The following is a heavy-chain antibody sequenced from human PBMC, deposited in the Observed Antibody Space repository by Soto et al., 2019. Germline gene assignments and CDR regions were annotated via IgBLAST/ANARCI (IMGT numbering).Heavy chain of an antibody. Sequence: GESLKISCKGSGYSFTSYWIGWVRQMPGKGLEWMGIIYPGDSDTRYGPSFQGQVTISADKSISTAYLQWSSLKASDTAMYYCARLARVRGSDSSGYPSSPYYYYYGMDVWGQGTTVTVSS. CDR3: ARLARVRGSDSSGYPSSPYYYYYGMDV. V-gene: IGHV5-51*01. CDR1: GYSFTSYW. CDR2: IYPGDSDT. D-gene: IGHD3-22*01. J-gene: IGHJ6*02.